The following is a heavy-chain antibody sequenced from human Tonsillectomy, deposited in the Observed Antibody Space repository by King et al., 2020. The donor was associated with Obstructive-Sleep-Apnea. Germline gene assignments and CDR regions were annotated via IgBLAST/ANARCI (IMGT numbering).Heavy chain of an antibody. D-gene: IGHD4-11*01. CDR3: ATLYSGTDY. V-gene: IGHV4-34*01. CDR2: INHSGST. CDR1: GGSFSDHY. Sequence: VQLQQWGAGLLKPSETLSLTCAVYGGSFSDHYWSWIRPPPGKGLEWIGEINHSGSTNYNPSLKSRVTISVDTSKNQFSLNLSSVTAADTAVYYCATLYSGTDYWGQGTLVTVSS. J-gene: IGHJ4*02.